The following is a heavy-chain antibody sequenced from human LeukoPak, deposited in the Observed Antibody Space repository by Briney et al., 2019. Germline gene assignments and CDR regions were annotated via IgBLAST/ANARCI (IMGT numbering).Heavy chain of an antibody. D-gene: IGHD3-22*01. CDR1: GFTFSSYW. CDR2: IKQDGSEK. J-gene: IGHJ4*02. V-gene: IGHV3-7*01. Sequence: GGYLRLSCAASGFTFSSYWMSWVRQAPGKGLEWVANIKQDGSEKYYVDSVKGRFTISRDNAKNSLYLQMNSLRAEDTAVYYCARDPTHYYDSSGYQRDYWGQRTMVTVSS. CDR3: ARDPTHYYDSSGYQRDY.